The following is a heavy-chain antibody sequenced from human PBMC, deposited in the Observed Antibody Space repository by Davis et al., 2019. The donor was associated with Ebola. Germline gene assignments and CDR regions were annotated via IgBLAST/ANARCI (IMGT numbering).Heavy chain of an antibody. CDR2: IKQDGSEK. J-gene: IGHJ6*04. Sequence: GGSLRLSCTASGFTFGDYAMSWVRQAPGKGLEWVANIKQDGSEKYYVDSVKGRFTISRDNAKNSLYLQMNSLRADDTAVYYCARDTSCSTTSCYIHYSGMDVWGKGTTVTVSS. V-gene: IGHV3-7*01. D-gene: IGHD2-2*01. CDR1: GFTFGDYA. CDR3: ARDTSCSTTSCYIHYSGMDV.